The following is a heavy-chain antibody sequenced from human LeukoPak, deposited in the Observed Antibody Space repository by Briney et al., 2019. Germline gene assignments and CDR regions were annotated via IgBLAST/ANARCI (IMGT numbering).Heavy chain of an antibody. CDR2: ISTSSYI. Sequence: GRSLRLSCAASGFTFSSYSMNWVRQAPGKGLEWVSSISTSSYIYYADSVKGRFTISRDNAKNSLYLQMNSLRAEDTAVYYCARDRLAAAGNFDYWGQGTLVTVPS. J-gene: IGHJ4*02. V-gene: IGHV3-21*01. CDR1: GFTFSSYS. CDR3: ARDRLAAAGNFDY. D-gene: IGHD6-13*01.